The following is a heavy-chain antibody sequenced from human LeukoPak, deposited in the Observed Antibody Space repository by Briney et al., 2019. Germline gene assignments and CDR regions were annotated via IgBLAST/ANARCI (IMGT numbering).Heavy chain of an antibody. J-gene: IGHJ4*02. D-gene: IGHD1-26*01. CDR1: GFIFSSYW. CDR3: ARDVSGALDY. CDR2: IKQDGSNK. Sequence: GGSLRLSCAASGFIFSSYWMGWVRQAPGKGPEWVANIKQDGSNKNYVDSVKGRFTISRDNAENSLYLQMNSLRVEDTAIYYCARDVSGALDYWGQGPLVTAPS. V-gene: IGHV3-7*01.